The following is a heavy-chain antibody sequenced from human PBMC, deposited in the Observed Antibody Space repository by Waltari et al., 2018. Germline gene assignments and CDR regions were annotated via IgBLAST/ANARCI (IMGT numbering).Heavy chain of an antibody. D-gene: IGHD5-18*01. CDR2: IRKKRNNYAT. Sequence: EVQLVESGGGLVQPGGSLRLSCAASGLTFRDSVVHWVRQTSGKGLEWVGRIRKKRNNYATTYAASVQGRFTFSRDDSKNMAFLQMNSLNTEDTAVYFCTVHVDAVYYYYGMDVWGQGTAVTVSS. CDR3: TVHVDAVYYYYGMDV. V-gene: IGHV3-73*01. J-gene: IGHJ6*02. CDR1: GLTFRDSV.